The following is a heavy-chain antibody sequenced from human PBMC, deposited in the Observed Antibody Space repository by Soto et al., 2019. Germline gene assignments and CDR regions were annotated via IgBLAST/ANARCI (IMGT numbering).Heavy chain of an antibody. Sequence: SETLSLTCVVSGGSISRGDFSWTWIRQPPGKGLEWVGYIYRSGSTYYNPSLKSPVSISLDKSKNQFSLNLTSVTAADTAVYYCARGGGYDPFDYWGQGTLVTVSS. V-gene: IGHV4-30-2*01. J-gene: IGHJ4*02. CDR1: GGSISRGDFS. CDR3: ARGGGYDPFDY. CDR2: IYRSGST. D-gene: IGHD5-12*01.